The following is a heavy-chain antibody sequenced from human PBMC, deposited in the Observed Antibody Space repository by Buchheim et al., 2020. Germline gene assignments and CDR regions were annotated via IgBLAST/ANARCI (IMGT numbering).Heavy chain of an antibody. D-gene: IGHD2-2*01. Sequence: QVQLVESGGGVVQPGRSLRLSCVASGFTFSSYAMHWVRQAPGKGLEWVAVISYDGRNKDYADSVKGRFTISRDNSKNTLYLQMNSLGAADTAGYYCARDRRYCSSTSCYLHYGMDVWGQGST. CDR1: GFTFSSYA. V-gene: IGHV3-30*04. J-gene: IGHJ6*02. CDR2: ISYDGRNK. CDR3: ARDRRYCSSTSCYLHYGMDV.